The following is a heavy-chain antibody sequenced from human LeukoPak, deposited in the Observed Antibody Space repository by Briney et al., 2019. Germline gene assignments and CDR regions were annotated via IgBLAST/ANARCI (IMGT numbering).Heavy chain of an antibody. Sequence: PGGSLRLSCAASGFTFSFYAMHWVRQAPGKGLQWVALISSDGSNEYYADSVKGRFTISRDNSKNTLYLQMDSLRAEDTAVYYCARALPGLLLVGYYGMDVWGQGTTVTVSS. CDR3: ARALPGLLLVGYYGMDV. CDR2: ISSDGSNE. V-gene: IGHV3-30*14. CDR1: GFTFSFYA. D-gene: IGHD3-10*01. J-gene: IGHJ6*02.